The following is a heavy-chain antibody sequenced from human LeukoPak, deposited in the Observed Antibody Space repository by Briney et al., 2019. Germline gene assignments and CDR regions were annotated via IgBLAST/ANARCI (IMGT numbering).Heavy chain of an antibody. J-gene: IGHJ5*02. Sequence: SETLSLTCTVSGGSISSSSYYWGWIRQPPGKGLEWIGSIYYSGSTYYNPSLKSRVTISVDTSMNQFSLKLSSVTAADTAVYYCARHYDFWSGYLNWFDPWGQGTLVTVSS. CDR1: GGSISSSSYY. D-gene: IGHD3-3*01. V-gene: IGHV4-39*01. CDR2: IYYSGST. CDR3: ARHYDFWSGYLNWFDP.